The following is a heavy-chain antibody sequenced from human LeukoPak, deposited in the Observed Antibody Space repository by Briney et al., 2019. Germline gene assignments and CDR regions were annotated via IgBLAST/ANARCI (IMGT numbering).Heavy chain of an antibody. CDR1: GFTFSSYA. CDR2: ISGSDGST. J-gene: IGHJ4*02. Sequence: GGSLRLSCAASGFTFSSYAMTWVRQAPGKGLEWVSSISGSDGSTYYADSVKGRFTISRDNSKNTLYLQMNSLRAEDTAVYYCARGGYHRTSGSYFHSGYGYWGQGTLVTVSS. D-gene: IGHD2-8*01. CDR3: ARGGYHRTSGSYFHSGYGY. V-gene: IGHV3-23*01.